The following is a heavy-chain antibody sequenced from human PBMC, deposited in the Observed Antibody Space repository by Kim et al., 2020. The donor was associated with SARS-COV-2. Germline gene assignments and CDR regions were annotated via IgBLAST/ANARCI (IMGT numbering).Heavy chain of an antibody. V-gene: IGHV3-74*01. CDR3: ARPRVVGGTLGIDV. CDR1: GFTFSSYL. CDR2: ILSDGSTP. Sequence: GGSLRLSCAASGFTFSSYLMHWVRQAPGKGLVWVSRILSDGSTPIYADSVKGRFTISRDNDKNTLYLQMNSLRAEDTAVYYSARPRVVGGTLGIDVWGQGTTVTIAS. D-gene: IGHD1-26*01. J-gene: IGHJ6*02.